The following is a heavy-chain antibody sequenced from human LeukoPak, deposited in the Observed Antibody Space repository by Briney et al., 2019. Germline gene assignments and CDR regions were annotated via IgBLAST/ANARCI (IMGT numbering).Heavy chain of an antibody. CDR3: AKDDGSGTTDY. Sequence: GGSLRLSCAASGFTFSSYAMKWVRQAPGKGLEWVSAISGSGGSTYYADSVKGRFTTSRDNSKNTLYLQMKSLRADDTAVYYCAKDDGSGTTDYWGQGTLVTVSS. CDR1: GFTFSSYA. CDR2: ISGSGGST. D-gene: IGHD3-10*01. J-gene: IGHJ4*02. V-gene: IGHV3-23*01.